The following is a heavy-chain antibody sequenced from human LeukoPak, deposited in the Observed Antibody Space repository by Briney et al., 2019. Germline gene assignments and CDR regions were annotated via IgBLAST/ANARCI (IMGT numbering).Heavy chain of an antibody. CDR2: ISYDGSNK. D-gene: IGHD5-18*01. CDR1: GFTFSSYG. CDR3: ARGYSYGSYYYYGMDV. Sequence: GRSLRLSCAASGFTFSSYGMHWVRQAPGKGLEWVAVISYDGSNKYYADSVKGRFTISRDNSKNTLYLQMNSLRAEDTAVYYCARGYSYGSYYYYGMDVWGQGTTVTVPS. J-gene: IGHJ6*02. V-gene: IGHV3-30*19.